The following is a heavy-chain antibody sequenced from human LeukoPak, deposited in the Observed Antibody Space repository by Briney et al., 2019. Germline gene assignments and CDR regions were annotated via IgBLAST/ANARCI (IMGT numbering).Heavy chain of an antibody. D-gene: IGHD2-8*01. CDR2: IYSGGST. V-gene: IGHV3-53*01. CDR1: GFTVSSNY. J-gene: IGHJ4*02. Sequence: GGSLRLSCAASGFTVSSNYMSRVRQAPGKGLEWVSVIYSGGSTYYADSAKGRFTISRDNSKNTLYLQMNSLRAEDTAVYYCARGFVLSGGVDYWGQGTLVTVSS. CDR3: ARGFVLSGGVDY.